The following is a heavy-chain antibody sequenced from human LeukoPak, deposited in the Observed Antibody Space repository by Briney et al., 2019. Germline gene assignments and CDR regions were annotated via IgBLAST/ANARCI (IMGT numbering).Heavy chain of an antibody. D-gene: IGHD3-10*01. CDR2: SWNSGSI. V-gene: IGHV3-9*03. CDR3: AKDGDYYGSGSHFDY. Sequence: SWNSGSIGYADSVKGRFTISRDNAKNSLYLQMNSLRAEDMALYYCAKDGDYYGSGSHFDYWGQGTLVTVSS. J-gene: IGHJ4*02.